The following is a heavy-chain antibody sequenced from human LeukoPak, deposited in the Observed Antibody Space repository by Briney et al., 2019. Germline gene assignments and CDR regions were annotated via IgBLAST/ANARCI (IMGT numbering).Heavy chain of an antibody. CDR2: IYTSGST. D-gene: IGHD2-2*01. V-gene: IGHV4-4*07. CDR1: GGSISSYY. Sequence: PSETLSLTCTVSGGSISSYYWSWIRQPAGKGLEWIGRIYTSGSTNYNPSLKSRVTISVDTSKNQFSLKLSSVTAADTAVYYCARLGVVVPAAVKIAAAENYFDYCGQGTLVTVSS. CDR3: ARLGVVVPAAVKIAAAENYFDY. J-gene: IGHJ4*02.